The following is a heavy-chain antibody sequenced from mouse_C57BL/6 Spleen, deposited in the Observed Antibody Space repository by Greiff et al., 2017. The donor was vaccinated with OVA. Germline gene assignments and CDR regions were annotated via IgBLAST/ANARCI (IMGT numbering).Heavy chain of an antibody. D-gene: IGHD2-3*01. CDR1: GYTFTDYY. J-gene: IGHJ4*01. Sequence: VQLQQSGPELVKPGASVKISCKASGYTFTDYYMNWVKQSHGKSLEWIGDINPNNGGTSYNQKFKGKATLTVDKSSSTAYMELRSLTSEDSAVYYCARGGYDGFYYYAMDYWGQGTSVTVSS. CDR2: INPNNGGT. V-gene: IGHV1-26*01. CDR3: ARGGYDGFYYYAMDY.